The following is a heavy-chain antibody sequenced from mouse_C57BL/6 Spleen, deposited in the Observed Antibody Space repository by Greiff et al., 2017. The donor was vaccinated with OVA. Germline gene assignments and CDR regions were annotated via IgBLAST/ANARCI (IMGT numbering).Heavy chain of an antibody. CDR2: IDPETGGT. Sequence: QVQLKQSGAELVRPGASVTLSCKASGYTFTDYEMHWVKQTPVHGLEWIGAIDPETGGTAYNQKFKGKAILTADKSSSTAYMELRSLTSEDSAVYYCTKGIVTTRYAMDYWGQGTSVTVSS. V-gene: IGHV1-15*01. CDR1: GYTFTDYE. D-gene: IGHD2-5*01. J-gene: IGHJ4*01. CDR3: TKGIVTTRYAMDY.